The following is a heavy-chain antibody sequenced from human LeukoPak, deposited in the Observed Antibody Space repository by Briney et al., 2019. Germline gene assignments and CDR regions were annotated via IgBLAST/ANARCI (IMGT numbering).Heavy chain of an antibody. J-gene: IGHJ4*02. D-gene: IGHD3-9*01. Sequence: SETLSLTCVVYGGSFSGYYWSWIRQPPGKGLEWIGEINHSGSTNYNPSLKSRVTISVDTSKNQFSLKLSSVTAADTAVYYCARESRYYDILTGSPEYYFDYWGQGTLVTVSS. CDR2: INHSGST. V-gene: IGHV4-34*01. CDR1: GGSFSGYY. CDR3: ARESRYYDILTGSPEYYFDY.